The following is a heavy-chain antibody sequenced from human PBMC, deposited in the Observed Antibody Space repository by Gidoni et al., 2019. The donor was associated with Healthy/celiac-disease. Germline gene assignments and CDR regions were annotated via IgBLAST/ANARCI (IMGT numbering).Heavy chain of an antibody. V-gene: IGHV1-8*01. Sequence: QVQLVQSGAEVTKPGASVTVSCQASGYTFTSYDINWVRQATGQGLEWIGWMNANSGNTGYAQKYQGRVTMTRNTSISTAYMELSSLRTEDTAVYYCARGGNFGVVRYYYGMDVWGQGTTVTVSS. CDR2: MNANSGNT. J-gene: IGHJ6*02. D-gene: IGHD3-3*01. CDR3: ARGGNFGVVRYYYGMDV. CDR1: GYTFTSYD.